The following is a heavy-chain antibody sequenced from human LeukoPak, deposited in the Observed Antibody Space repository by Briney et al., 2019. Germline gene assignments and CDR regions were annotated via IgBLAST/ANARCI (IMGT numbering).Heavy chain of an antibody. J-gene: IGHJ4*02. V-gene: IGHV4-38-2*01. CDR3: ARVLTTRSVTARDY. CDR1: GYSNSSDYY. CDR2: IYHSGST. Sequence: PSETLSLTCAVSGYSNSSDYYWGWIRQPPGKGLEWIGSIYHSGSTYYNPSLKSRVTISVDTSKNQFSLKLSSVTAADTAVYYCARVLTTRSVTARDYWGQGTLVTVSS. D-gene: IGHD1-1*01.